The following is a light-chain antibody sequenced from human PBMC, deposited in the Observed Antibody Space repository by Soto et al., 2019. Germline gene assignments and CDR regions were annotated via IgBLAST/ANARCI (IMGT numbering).Light chain of an antibody. Sequence: QSVLTQPPSVSAAPGQKVTISCSGSSSNIENNYVSWYQQLPGTAPKLLICDNNTRPSGIPDRFSASKSGTSATLGITGLQTGDEADYYCATWDNSLSAVVFGGGTKLTVL. V-gene: IGLV1-51*01. CDR3: ATWDNSLSAVV. CDR1: SSNIENNY. J-gene: IGLJ2*01. CDR2: DNN.